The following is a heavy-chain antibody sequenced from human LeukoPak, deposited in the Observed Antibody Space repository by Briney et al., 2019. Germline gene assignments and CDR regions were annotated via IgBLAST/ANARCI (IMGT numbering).Heavy chain of an antibody. V-gene: IGHV4-59*01. CDR1: GGSISSYY. Sequence: SETLSLTCTVSGGSISSYYWSWIRQPPGKGLEWIGYIYYSGSTNYNPSLKSRVTISVDTSKNQFSLKLSSVTAADTAVYYCAGRAARFFDYWGQGILVTVSS. CDR2: IYYSGST. D-gene: IGHD6-25*01. CDR3: AGRAARFFDY. J-gene: IGHJ4*02.